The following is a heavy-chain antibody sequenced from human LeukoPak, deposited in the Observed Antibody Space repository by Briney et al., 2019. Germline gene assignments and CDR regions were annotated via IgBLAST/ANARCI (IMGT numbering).Heavy chain of an antibody. D-gene: IGHD1-26*01. V-gene: IGHV4-34*01. CDR3: ARPRGYYAKGYFDY. CDR1: GGSFSGYY. CDR2: INHSGST. J-gene: IGHJ4*02. Sequence: PETLSLTCAVYGGSFSGYYWSWIRQPPGKGLEWIGEINHSGSTNYNPSLKSRVTISVDTSKNQFSLKLSSVTAADTAVYYCARPRGYYAKGYFDYWGQGTLVTVSS.